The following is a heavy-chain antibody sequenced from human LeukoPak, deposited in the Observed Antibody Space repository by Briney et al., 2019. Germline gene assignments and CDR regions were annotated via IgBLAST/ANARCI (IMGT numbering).Heavy chain of an antibody. V-gene: IGHV3-9*01. Sequence: GRSLRLSCAASGFTFDDYAMHWVRQAPGKGLEWVSGISWNSGSIGYADSVKGRFTISRDNAKNSLYLQMNSLRAEDTAVYYCARAGNPVGYSRFGGAFDIWGQGTMVTVSS. CDR3: ARAGNPVGYSRFGGAFDI. J-gene: IGHJ3*02. CDR1: GFTFDDYA. CDR2: ISWNSGSI. D-gene: IGHD6-13*01.